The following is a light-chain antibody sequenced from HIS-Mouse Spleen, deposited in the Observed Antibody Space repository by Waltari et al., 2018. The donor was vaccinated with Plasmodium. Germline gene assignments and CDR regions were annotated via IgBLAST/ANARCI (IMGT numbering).Light chain of an antibody. V-gene: IGKV1-5*03. CDR3: QQYNSYWT. J-gene: IGKJ1*01. CDR2: KAS. CDR1: QSISSW. Sequence: DIQMTQSPSTLSASVGDRVTITCRASQSISSWLAWYQQKPGKAPKLLIYKASSLKSGVPSRFSGSGSGTEFTLTISSLQPDDFATYYCQQYNSYWTFGQGTKVE.